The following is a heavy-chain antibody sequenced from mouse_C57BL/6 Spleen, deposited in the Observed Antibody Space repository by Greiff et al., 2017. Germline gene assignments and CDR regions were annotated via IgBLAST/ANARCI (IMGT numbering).Heavy chain of an antibody. Sequence: VQLQQSGPELVKPGASVKISCKASGYSFTDYNMNWVKQSNGKSLEWIGVINPNYGTTSYNQKFKGKATLTVDQSSSTAYMQLNSLTSEDSAVYYCARGGNHYGYDDGYYYAMDYWGQGTSVTVSS. V-gene: IGHV1-39*01. D-gene: IGHD2-2*01. J-gene: IGHJ4*01. CDR2: INPNYGTT. CDR1: GYSFTDYN. CDR3: ARGGNHYGYDDGYYYAMDY.